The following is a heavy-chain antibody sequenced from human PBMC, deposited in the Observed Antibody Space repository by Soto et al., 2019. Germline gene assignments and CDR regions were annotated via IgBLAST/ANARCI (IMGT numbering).Heavy chain of an antibody. CDR3: VPSAIAGDYQYSGVDV. V-gene: IGHV1-18*01. CDR2: ISVYRGNT. D-gene: IGHD6-19*01. CDR1: GYTFNSYG. Sequence: ASVKVSCKTSGYTFNSYGMSWVRQAPGQGLEWMGWISVYRGNTNYAQKFQGRVTMTTDTSTSTAYMELTSVRFDDTAVYYCVPSAIAGDYQYSGVDVWGQGSTESVSS. J-gene: IGHJ6*02.